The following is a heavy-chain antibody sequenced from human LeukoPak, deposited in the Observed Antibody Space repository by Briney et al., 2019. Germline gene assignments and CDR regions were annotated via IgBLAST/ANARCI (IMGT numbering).Heavy chain of an antibody. CDR1: GYTFTSYG. V-gene: IGHV1-18*01. CDR3: ARGQILRYYYDSSGYYPFDY. J-gene: IGHJ4*02. D-gene: IGHD3-22*01. CDR2: ISAYNGNT. Sequence: ASVKVSCKASGYTFTSYGISWVRQAPGQGLEWMGWISAYNGNTNYAQKLQGRVTMTTDTSTSTAYMELRSLRSDDTAVYYCARGQILRYYYDSSGYYPFDYWGQGTLVTVSS.